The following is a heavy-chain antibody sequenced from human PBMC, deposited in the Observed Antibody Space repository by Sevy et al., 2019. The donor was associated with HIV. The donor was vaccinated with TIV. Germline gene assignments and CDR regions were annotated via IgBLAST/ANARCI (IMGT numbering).Heavy chain of an antibody. CDR1: GFTFSNFG. D-gene: IGHD1-1*01. J-gene: IGHJ4*02. V-gene: IGHV3-30*02. CDR3: AKDSPGTGRRYFDY. Sequence: GGCLRLSCAASGFTFSNFGMHWVRQVPGKGLEWVTFIRYDGSDKYYAASVKGRFTISRDDSKNTLYLQMDSLRAEHTAIYYCAKDSPGTGRRYFDYWGQGTSVTVSS. CDR2: IRYDGSDK.